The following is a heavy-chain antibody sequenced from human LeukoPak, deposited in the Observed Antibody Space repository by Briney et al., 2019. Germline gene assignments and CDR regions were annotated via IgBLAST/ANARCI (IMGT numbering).Heavy chain of an antibody. V-gene: IGHV4-38-2*02. J-gene: IGHJ6*03. CDR2: IYHSGST. CDR3: ARDYGSSWTNYYYYYYMDV. D-gene: IGHD6-13*01. CDR1: GYSISSGYY. Sequence: PSETLSLTCTVSGYSISSGYYWGWIRQPPGKGLEWIGSIYHSGSTYYNPSLKSRVTISVDTSKNQFSLKLSSVTAADTAVYYCARDYGSSWTNYYYYYYMDVWGKGTTVTVSS.